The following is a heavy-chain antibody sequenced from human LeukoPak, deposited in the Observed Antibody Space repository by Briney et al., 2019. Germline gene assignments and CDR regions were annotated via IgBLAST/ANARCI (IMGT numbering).Heavy chain of an antibody. CDR2: IYYSGST. D-gene: IGHD4-17*01. CDR3: ARVPDPSVNYYYGMDV. Sequence: SETLSLTCTVSGGSISSSSYYWGWIRQPPGKGLEWIGSIYYSGSTNYNPSLKSRVTISVDTSKNQFSLKLSSVTAADTAVYYCARVPDPSVNYYYGMDVWGKGTTVTVSS. V-gene: IGHV4-39*07. J-gene: IGHJ6*04. CDR1: GGSISSSSYY.